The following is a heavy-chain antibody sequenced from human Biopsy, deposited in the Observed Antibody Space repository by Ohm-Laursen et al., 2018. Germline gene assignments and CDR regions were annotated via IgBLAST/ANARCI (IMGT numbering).Heavy chain of an antibody. J-gene: IGHJ6*02. D-gene: IGHD2/OR15-2a*01. CDR2: IYYSGST. V-gene: IGHV4-59*01. CDR3: ARATNSTGWPYYYFYGMDV. CDR1: GGSISSDY. Sequence: GTLSLTCTVSGGSISSDYRSWIRQTPGKGLEWIGYIYYSGSTNYNPSLKSRVTISVDTSKNQFSLRLNSVTAADTAVYYCARATNSTGWPYYYFYGMDVWGQGTTVTVSS.